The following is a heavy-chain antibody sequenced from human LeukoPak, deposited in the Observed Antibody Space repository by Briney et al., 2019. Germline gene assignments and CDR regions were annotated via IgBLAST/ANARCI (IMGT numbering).Heavy chain of an antibody. CDR2: ISGSGGST. V-gene: IGHV3-23*01. CDR1: GFTFSSLA. J-gene: IGHJ3*01. Sequence: GGSLRLSCAASGFTFSSLAMSWVRQAPGKGLEWVSAISGSGGSTYYADSVKGRFTISRDNSKNTLFLQMNSLRAEDTAVYYCAKDRSCTGSSCNVGSWGQGTMVTVSS. CDR3: AKDRSCTGSSCNVGS. D-gene: IGHD2-2*01.